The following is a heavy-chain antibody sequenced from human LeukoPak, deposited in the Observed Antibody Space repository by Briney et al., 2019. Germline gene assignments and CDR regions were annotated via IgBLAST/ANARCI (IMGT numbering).Heavy chain of an antibody. D-gene: IGHD2-8*01. Sequence: SETLSLTCTVPGGSVSSGSYYWSWIRQPPGKGLEWIGYIYYSGSTNYNPSLKSRVTISVDTSKNQFSLKLSSVTAADTAVYYCARGQRDIVLMVYAIAFDYWGQGTLVTVSS. CDR1: GGSVSSGSYY. J-gene: IGHJ4*02. CDR2: IYYSGST. CDR3: ARGQRDIVLMVYAIAFDY. V-gene: IGHV4-61*01.